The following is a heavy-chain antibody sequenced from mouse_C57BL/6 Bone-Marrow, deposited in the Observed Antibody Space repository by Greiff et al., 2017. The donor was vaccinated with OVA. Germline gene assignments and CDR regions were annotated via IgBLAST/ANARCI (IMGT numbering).Heavy chain of an antibody. CDR2: IRLKSDNYAT. D-gene: IGHD1-1*01. CDR1: GFTFSNYW. V-gene: IGHV6-3*01. J-gene: IGHJ2*01. CDR3: TAGFYYSYFDY. Sequence: EVQRVESGGGLVQPGGSMKLSCVASGFTFSNYWMNWVRQSPEKGLEWVAQIRLKSDNYATHYAESVKGRFTISRDDSKSSVYLQMNNLRAEDTGIYYCTAGFYYSYFDYWGQGTTLTVSS.